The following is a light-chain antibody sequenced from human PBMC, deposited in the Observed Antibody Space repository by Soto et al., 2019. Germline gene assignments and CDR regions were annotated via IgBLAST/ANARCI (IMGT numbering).Light chain of an antibody. Sequence: RPGQRVRRCFACYHQQPAHPAPILLYDASTSATGIPASFSGSGSATAFPPPITSLEPEDFAVYYCQQRNNWPPITFGQGTRLEIK. V-gene: IGKV3-11*01. J-gene: IGKJ5*01. CDR2: DAS. CDR1: QRVRRC. CDR3: QQRNNWPPIT.